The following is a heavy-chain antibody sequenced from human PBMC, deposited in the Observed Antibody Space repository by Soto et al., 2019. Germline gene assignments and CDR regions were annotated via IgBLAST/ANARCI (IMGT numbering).Heavy chain of an antibody. CDR3: ARHRNDSSGSGDGRYFDY. D-gene: IGHD3-22*01. CDR1: GGSFSGYY. J-gene: IGHJ4*02. V-gene: IGHV4-34*01. Sequence: QVQLQQWGAGLLKPSETLSLTCAVYGGSFSGYYWSWIRQPPGKGLEWIGEINHSGSTNYNPSLKRRITISVDTSKNQFSLKLSSVTAADTVVYYCARHRNDSSGSGDGRYFDYWGQGTLVTVSS. CDR2: INHSGST.